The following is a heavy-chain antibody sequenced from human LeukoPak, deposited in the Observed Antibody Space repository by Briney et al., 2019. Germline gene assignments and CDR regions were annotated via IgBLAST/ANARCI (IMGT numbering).Heavy chain of an antibody. CDR2: TYYRSKWYN. CDR1: GDIVSTNSAA. J-gene: IGHJ4*02. V-gene: IGHV6-1*01. Sequence: SQTLSHTCAISGDIVSTNSAAWNWIRQSPSRGLEWLGRTYYRSKWYNDYGVSVKSRITINPDTSKNQFSLQLNSVTPEDTAVYYCARGGIGYCTSTSCSFDSWGQGTLVTVSS. D-gene: IGHD2-2*01. CDR3: ARGGIGYCTSTSCSFDS.